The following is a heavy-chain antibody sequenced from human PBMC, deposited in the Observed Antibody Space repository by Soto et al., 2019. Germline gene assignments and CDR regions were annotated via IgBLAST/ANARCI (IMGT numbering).Heavy chain of an antibody. V-gene: IGHV3-48*02. CDR3: ARDFYAASHYDSSDYYPYDY. D-gene: IGHD3-22*01. J-gene: IGHJ4*02. Sequence: GGSLRLSCAASGFTFSSYSMNWVRQAPGKGLEWVSYISSSSTIYYADSVKGRFTISRDNAKNSLYLQMNSLRDEDTAVYYCARDFYAASHYDSSDYYPYDYWGQGSMVTVSS. CDR2: ISSSSTI. CDR1: GFTFSSYS.